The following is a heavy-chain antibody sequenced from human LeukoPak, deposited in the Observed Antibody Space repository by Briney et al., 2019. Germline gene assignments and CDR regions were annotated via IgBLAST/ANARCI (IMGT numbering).Heavy chain of an antibody. D-gene: IGHD1-26*01. CDR1: GYTFTSYY. V-gene: IGHV1-46*01. J-gene: IGHJ4*02. CDR3: ARDLYPRWIVGATPFDY. Sequence: GASVKVSCKASGYTFTSYYMHWVRQAPGQGLEWMGIINPSGGSTSYAQKFQGRVTMTRDTSTSTVYMELSSLRSEDTAVYYCARDLYPRWIVGATPFDYWGQGTLVTVSS. CDR2: INPSGGST.